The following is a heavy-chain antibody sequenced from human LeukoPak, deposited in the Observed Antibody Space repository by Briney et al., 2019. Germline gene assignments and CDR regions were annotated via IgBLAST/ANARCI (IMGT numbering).Heavy chain of an antibody. CDR2: INPNSGGT. CDR1: GYTFTDYC. V-gene: IGHV1-2*02. CDR3: ERDRSSSSQFWENWFDP. J-gene: IGHJ5*02. Sequence: ASVKVSCKPSGYTFTDYCMQWVRQAPGQGLEWMGWINPNSGGTNYAQKFQGRVTMTRDTSISTAYMELSRLRSDDTAVYYCERDRSSSSQFWENWFDPWGQGTLVTVSS. D-gene: IGHD6-6*01.